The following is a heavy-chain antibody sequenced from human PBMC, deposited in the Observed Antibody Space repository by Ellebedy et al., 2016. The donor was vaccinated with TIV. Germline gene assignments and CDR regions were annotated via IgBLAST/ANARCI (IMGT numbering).Heavy chain of an antibody. Sequence: AASVKVSCKASGYTFTDYYIHWVRQASGQGLEWMGWMNPKSGDTVYSQKFQGRVTMTTNTPMTTAYMDLTDLTSEDTAVYYCTRGGPKGEDNWGQGTKVIVSS. CDR3: TRGGPKGEDN. J-gene: IGHJ4*02. CDR1: GYTFTDYY. CDR2: MNPKSGDT. V-gene: IGHV1-8*02.